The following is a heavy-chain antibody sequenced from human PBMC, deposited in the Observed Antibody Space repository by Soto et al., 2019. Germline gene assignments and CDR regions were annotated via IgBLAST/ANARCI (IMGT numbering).Heavy chain of an antibody. CDR3: ATGPWDSSGYYYGMDV. J-gene: IGHJ6*02. CDR1: GFTFSSYW. V-gene: IGHV3-74*01. Sequence: PGGSLRLSCAASGFTFSSYWMHWVRQAPGKGLVWVSRINSDGSSTSYADSVKGRFTISRDNAKNTLYLQMNSLRAEDTAVYYCATGPWDSSGYYYGMDVWGQGTTVTVSS. D-gene: IGHD6-19*01. CDR2: INSDGSST.